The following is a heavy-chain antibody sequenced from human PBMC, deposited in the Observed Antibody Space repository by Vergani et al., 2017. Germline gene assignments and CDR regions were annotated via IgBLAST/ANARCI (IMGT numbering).Heavy chain of an antibody. J-gene: IGHJ1*01. D-gene: IGHD6-19*01. CDR1: GVSIGSNSYY. CDR3: TRHGRSGWAGYFQH. Sequence: QLQLQESGPGLVKPSETLSLTCTVSGVSIGSNSYYWGWIRQPPGKGLEWIWTIYYTGTTYYNEAHKSRLTISVDTSKNQFSLNLNSVTAADTAVYYCTRHGRSGWAGYFQHWGQGTLVTASS. V-gene: IGHV4-39*01. CDR2: IYYTGTT.